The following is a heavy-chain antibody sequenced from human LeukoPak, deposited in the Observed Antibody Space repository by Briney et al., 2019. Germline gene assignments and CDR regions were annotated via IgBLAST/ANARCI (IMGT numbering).Heavy chain of an antibody. D-gene: IGHD3-10*01. CDR2: ISYDGSNK. CDR3: ANDYGSGSYYQVRNDY. V-gene: IGHV3-30*18. Sequence: GGSLRLSCAASGFTFSSYAMSWVRQAPGKGLEWVAVISYDGSNKYYADSVKGRFTISRDNSKNTLYLQMNSLRAEDTAVYYCANDYGSGSYYQVRNDYWGQGTLVTVSS. CDR1: GFTFSSYA. J-gene: IGHJ4*02.